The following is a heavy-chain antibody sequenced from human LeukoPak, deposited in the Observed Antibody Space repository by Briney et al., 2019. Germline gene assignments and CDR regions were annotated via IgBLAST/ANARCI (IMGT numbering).Heavy chain of an antibody. V-gene: IGHV1-18*03. D-gene: IGHD6-19*01. CDR3: ARGRAGYYFDY. Sequence: ASVKVSCKASGYTFTGYYMHWVRQAPGQGLEWMGWISAYNGNTNYAQKLQGRVTMTTDTSASTAYMELSSLRSEDMAVYYCARGRAGYYFDYWGQGTLVTVSS. CDR2: ISAYNGNT. CDR1: GYTFTGYY. J-gene: IGHJ4*02.